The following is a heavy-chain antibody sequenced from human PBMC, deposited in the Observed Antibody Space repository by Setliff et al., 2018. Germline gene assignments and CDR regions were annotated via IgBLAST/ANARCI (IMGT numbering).Heavy chain of an antibody. J-gene: IGHJ6*02. Sequence: ASVKVSCKASGGTFSSYAISWVRQAPGQGLEWMGGIIPIFGTANYAQKFQGRVTITADESTSTAYMELSSLRSEDTAVYYCAREDGTYYNFWSGYSTTPYYGMDVWGQGTTVTVLL. CDR1: GGTFSSYA. CDR3: AREDGTYYNFWSGYSTTPYYGMDV. CDR2: IIPIFGTA. D-gene: IGHD3-3*01. V-gene: IGHV1-69*13.